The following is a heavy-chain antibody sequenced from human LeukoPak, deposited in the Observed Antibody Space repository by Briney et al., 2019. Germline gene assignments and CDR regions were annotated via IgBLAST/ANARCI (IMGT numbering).Heavy chain of an antibody. V-gene: IGHV3-23*01. CDR3: AGVPNYYYYYYMDV. D-gene: IGHD2-2*01. CDR1: GFTFSSYA. J-gene: IGHJ6*03. Sequence: AGGSLRLSCAASGFTFSSYAMSWVRQAPGKGLEWVSVISGSGGSTYYADSVKGRFTISRDNTKNSLYLQMNSLRAEDTAVYYCAGVPNYYYYYYMDVWGKGTTVTVSS. CDR2: ISGSGGST.